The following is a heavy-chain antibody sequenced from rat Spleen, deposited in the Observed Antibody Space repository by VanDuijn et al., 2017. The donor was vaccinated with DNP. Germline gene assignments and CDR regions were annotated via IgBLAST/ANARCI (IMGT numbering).Heavy chain of an antibody. CDR1: GYSITSNY. CDR2: ISYSGST. CDR3: ARWPGYNPPYAMDA. J-gene: IGHJ4*01. Sequence: EVQLQESGPGLVKPSQSLSLTCSVTGYSITSNYWGWIRKFPGDKMEWIGHISYSGSTGYNPSLKSRISISRDTSKNQFFLQLNSVTTEDTATYYCARWPGYNPPYAMDAWGQGTSVTVSS. D-gene: IGHD1-4*01. V-gene: IGHV3-1*01.